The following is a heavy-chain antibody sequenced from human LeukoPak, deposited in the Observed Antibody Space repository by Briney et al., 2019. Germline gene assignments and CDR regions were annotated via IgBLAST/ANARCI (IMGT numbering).Heavy chain of an antibody. Sequence: SETLSLTCTVSGGSINSGGYFWSWVRQHPGKGLEWIGYIYYSGSTYYNPSLKSRVTISVDTSKTQFSLKLSSVTAADTAVYYCARDSYDSSGLPGAFDLWGQGTMVTVSS. CDR2: IYYSGST. CDR3: ARDSYDSSGLPGAFDL. D-gene: IGHD3-22*01. V-gene: IGHV4-31*03. J-gene: IGHJ3*01. CDR1: GGSINSGGYF.